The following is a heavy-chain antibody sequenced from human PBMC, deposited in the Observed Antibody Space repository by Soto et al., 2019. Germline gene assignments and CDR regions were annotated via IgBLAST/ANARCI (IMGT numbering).Heavy chain of an antibody. J-gene: IGHJ4*02. D-gene: IGHD6-13*01. Sequence: QLQLQESGPGLVKPSETLSLTCTVSGGSISSSSYYWGWIRQPPGKGLEWIGSIYYSGSTYYNPSRTSRLTISVDTSTNQFSLKLGSVTAADTAVYYGARHGGYSSSFDYWGQGTLVTVSS. CDR2: IYYSGST. V-gene: IGHV4-39*01. CDR3: ARHGGYSSSFDY. CDR1: GGSISSSSYY.